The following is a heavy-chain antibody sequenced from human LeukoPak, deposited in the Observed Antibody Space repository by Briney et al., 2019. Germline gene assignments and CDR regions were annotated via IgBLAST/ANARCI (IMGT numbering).Heavy chain of an antibody. Sequence: PGGSLRLSCAASGFTFDDYGMSWVRQAPGKGLEWVSGINWNGGSTGYADSVKGRFTISRDNAKNSLYLQMNSLRAEDTALYYCARDFHREMTANYYGSGSYLAGAFDYWGQGTLVTASS. CDR3: ARDFHREMTANYYGSGSYLAGAFDY. V-gene: IGHV3-20*04. D-gene: IGHD3-10*01. CDR2: INWNGGST. J-gene: IGHJ4*02. CDR1: GFTFDDYG.